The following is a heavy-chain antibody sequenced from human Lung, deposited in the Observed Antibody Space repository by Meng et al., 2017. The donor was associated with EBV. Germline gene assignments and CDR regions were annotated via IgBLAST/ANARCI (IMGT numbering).Heavy chain of an antibody. CDR2: IDPNTGNP. Sequence: QGQLVQPGAELQRPGASVKVSCRPSGYTFTSYASNWARQAPGQGPDWMGWIDPNTGNPTYDQGFTGRFVFSLDTSVSTAYLQINSLRADDTAVYYCARDSPLDGYSLLDYWGQGTLVTVSS. J-gene: IGHJ4*02. CDR3: ARDSPLDGYSLLDY. CDR1: GYTFTSYA. D-gene: IGHD5-24*01. V-gene: IGHV7-4-1*02.